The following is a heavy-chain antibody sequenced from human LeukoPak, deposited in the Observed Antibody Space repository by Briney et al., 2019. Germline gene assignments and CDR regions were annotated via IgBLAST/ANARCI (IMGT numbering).Heavy chain of an antibody. D-gene: IGHD1-26*01. CDR3: AKDNRWELPDYYYYMDV. J-gene: IGHJ6*03. CDR1: GFTFSSYW. Sequence: PGGSLRLSCAASGFTFSSYWMSWVRQAPGKGLEWVANIKQDGSEKYYVDSVKGRFSISRDNAKNSLYLQMNSLRAEDTAVYYCAKDNRWELPDYYYYMDVWGKGTTVTVSS. CDR2: IKQDGSEK. V-gene: IGHV3-7*01.